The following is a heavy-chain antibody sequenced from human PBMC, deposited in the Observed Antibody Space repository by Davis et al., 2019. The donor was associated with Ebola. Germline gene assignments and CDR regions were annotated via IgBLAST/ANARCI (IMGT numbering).Heavy chain of an antibody. D-gene: IGHD3-3*01. J-gene: IGHJ6*02. V-gene: IGHV3-30*03. Sequence: GESLKISCAASGFTFSSYGMHWVRQAPGKGLEWVAVISYDGSNKYYADSVKGRFTISRDNSKNTLYLQMNSLRAEDTAVYYCARSGLSFGVVKYHYGMDVWGQGTMVTVSS. CDR1: GFTFSSYG. CDR3: ARSGLSFGVVKYHYGMDV. CDR2: ISYDGSNK.